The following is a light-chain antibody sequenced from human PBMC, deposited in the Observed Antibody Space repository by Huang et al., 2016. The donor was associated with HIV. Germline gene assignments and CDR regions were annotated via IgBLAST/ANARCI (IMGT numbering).Light chain of an antibody. CDR3: QQYDGYPWT. CDR1: QSFTTW. CDR2: DVS. V-gene: IGKV1-5*01. J-gene: IGKJ1*01. Sequence: DIQMTQSPSTLSASVGDRFTITCRASQSFTTWLAWYQPKPGKAPKLLIYDVSSLESGVPSRFSGSGSGTEFTLTISSLQPDDFATYYCQQYDGYPWTFGQGTKVEIK.